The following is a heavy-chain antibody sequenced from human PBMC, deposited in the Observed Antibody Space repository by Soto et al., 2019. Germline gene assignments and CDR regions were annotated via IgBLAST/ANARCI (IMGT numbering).Heavy chain of an antibody. Sequence: ASLKVSCKASGYTFNRSGISWVRQAPGQALEWMGWITPFNGNTNYAQKFQDRVTMTRDTSISTAYMELSSLRSEDTAVYYCARGIKYRDYSRWFDPWAQGTLVNGSS. D-gene: IGHD4-17*01. J-gene: IGHJ5*02. CDR1: GYTFNRSG. CDR3: ARGIKYRDYSRWFDP. V-gene: IGHV1-18*01. CDR2: ITPFNGNT.